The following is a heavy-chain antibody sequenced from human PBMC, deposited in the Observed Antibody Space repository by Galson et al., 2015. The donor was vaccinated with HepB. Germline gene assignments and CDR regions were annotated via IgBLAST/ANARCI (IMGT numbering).Heavy chain of an antibody. J-gene: IGHJ4*02. D-gene: IGHD1-26*01. CDR1: GFTFSSYS. CDR2: ISSSSSYK. CDR3: ARDGWEENRFDY. V-gene: IGHV3-21*01. Sequence: SLRLSCAASGFTFSSYSMNGVRQAPGKGLEWVSSISSSSSYKYYADSVKGRFTISRDNAKNSLYLQMNSLRAEDAAVYYCARDGWEENRFDYWGQGTLVTVSS.